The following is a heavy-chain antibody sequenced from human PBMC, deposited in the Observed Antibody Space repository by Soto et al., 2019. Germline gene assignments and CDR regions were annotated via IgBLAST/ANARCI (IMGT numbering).Heavy chain of an antibody. Sequence: GPTLVNPTQTLTLTCTFSGFSLSTSGVGVGWIRQPPGKALEWLARIDWDDDKYYSTSLKTRLTISKDTSKNQVVLTMTNMDPVDTATYYCARINYYGSGTPRDWFDPWGQGTLVTVSS. V-gene: IGHV2-70*11. CDR1: GFSLSTSGVG. D-gene: IGHD3-10*01. J-gene: IGHJ5*02. CDR3: ARINYYGSGTPRDWFDP. CDR2: IDWDDDK.